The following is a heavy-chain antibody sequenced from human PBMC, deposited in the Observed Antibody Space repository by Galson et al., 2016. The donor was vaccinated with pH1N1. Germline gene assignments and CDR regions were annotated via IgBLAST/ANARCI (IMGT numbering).Heavy chain of an antibody. CDR3: ASPSRPPREIHLWSPNDAFDI. V-gene: IGHV5-51*03. CDR2: VYPGDSDT. J-gene: IGHJ3*02. Sequence: QSGAEVKKPGESLMISCEGSGSNFAKYWIAWVRQMPGKGLEWMGIVYPGDSDTTYSPSFQGHVTISADKSKSSVYLQWRSLKASDTAVYYCASPSRPPREIHLWSPNDAFDIWGQGTMVTVSS. CDR1: GSNFAKYW. D-gene: IGHD5-18*01.